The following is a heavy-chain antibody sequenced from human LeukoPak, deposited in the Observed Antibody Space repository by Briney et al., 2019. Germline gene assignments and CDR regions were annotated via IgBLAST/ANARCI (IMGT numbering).Heavy chain of an antibody. CDR3: AGGGWDGSGSYYRGPYYYRDV. D-gene: IGHD3-10*01. Sequence: KPSETLSLTCAVYGGSFSGYYWSWIHQPPGKGLEWIGEINHSGSTNYNPSLKSRVTISVDTSKNQFSLKLSSVTAADTAVYYCAGGGWDGSGSYYRGPYYYRDVWGKGTTVTFSS. CDR2: INHSGST. CDR1: GGSFSGYY. V-gene: IGHV4-34*01. J-gene: IGHJ6*03.